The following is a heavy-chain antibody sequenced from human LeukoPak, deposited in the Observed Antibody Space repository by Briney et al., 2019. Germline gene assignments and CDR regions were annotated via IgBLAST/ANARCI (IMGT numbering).Heavy chain of an antibody. V-gene: IGHV3-48*04. D-gene: IGHD4-11*01. CDR2: ISSGGQTG. CDR1: GFIFSSYS. CDR3: VRHRGAWTVHDAFAM. J-gene: IGHJ3*02. Sequence: GGSLRLSCVGSGFIFSSYSMNWVRQAPGKGLEWLSYISSGGQTGYYADSVKGRFTISRDNAKNSLFLQLNSLRAGDTAVYYCVRHRGAWTVHDAFAMWGQGTMVTVAS.